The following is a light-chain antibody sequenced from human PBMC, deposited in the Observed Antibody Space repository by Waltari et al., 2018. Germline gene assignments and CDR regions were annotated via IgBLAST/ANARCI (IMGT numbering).Light chain of an antibody. CDR1: SRDVGSYKY. J-gene: IGLJ3*02. CDR3: CSYAGNYTWV. Sequence: QSALTQPRSVSGSPGQSVTISCTGTSRDVGSYKYVSWYQQHPGKALKLMIYDVSKRPSGVPDRFSGSKSGNTASLTISGLQAEDEADYYCCSYAGNYTWVFGGGTKLTVL. V-gene: IGLV2-11*01. CDR2: DVS.